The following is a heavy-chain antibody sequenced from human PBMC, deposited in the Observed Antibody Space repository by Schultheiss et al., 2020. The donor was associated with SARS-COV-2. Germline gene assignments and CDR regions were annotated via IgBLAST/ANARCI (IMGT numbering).Heavy chain of an antibody. D-gene: IGHD6-13*01. CDR1: GFTFSNYD. Sequence: GGSLRLSCAASGFTFSNYDMHWVRQATGNGLEWVSAIATAGDTYYPGSVKGRFTISRKNAKNSLYLQINSLRAEDTAVYYCVRGPPTYSSPIYYFEYWGQGTLVTVSS. J-gene: IGHJ4*02. CDR3: VRGPPTYSSPIYYFEY. CDR2: IATAGDT. V-gene: IGHV3-13*01.